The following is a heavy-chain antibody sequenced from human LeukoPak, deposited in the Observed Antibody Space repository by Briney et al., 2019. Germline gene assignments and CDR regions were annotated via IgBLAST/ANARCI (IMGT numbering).Heavy chain of an antibody. D-gene: IGHD1-1*01. CDR2: INPNSGGT. CDR1: GYTFTGYY. Sequence: GASVKVSCKASGYTFTGYYMHWVRQAPGQGLEWMGRINPNSGGTNYAQKFQGRVTMTRDTSISTAYMELSRLRSDDTAVYYCARRRKGTTGTTSTLYFDYWGQGTLVTVSS. CDR3: ARRRKGTTGTTSTLYFDY. J-gene: IGHJ4*02. V-gene: IGHV1-2*06.